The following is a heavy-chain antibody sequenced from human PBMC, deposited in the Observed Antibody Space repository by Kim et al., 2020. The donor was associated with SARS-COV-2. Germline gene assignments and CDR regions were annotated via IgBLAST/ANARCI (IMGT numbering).Heavy chain of an antibody. Sequence: GGSLRLSCAASGFTFDGYALHWVRQAPGKGLEWVSGISWNSGNIGYADSVKGRFTISRDNAKNSLFLQMNSLRAEDTALYYCAKMEITMVRGVIPLEYGMDVWGQGTTVTVSS. CDR1: GFTFDGYA. CDR2: ISWNSGNI. CDR3: AKMEITMVRGVIPLEYGMDV. V-gene: IGHV3-9*01. J-gene: IGHJ6*02. D-gene: IGHD3-10*01.